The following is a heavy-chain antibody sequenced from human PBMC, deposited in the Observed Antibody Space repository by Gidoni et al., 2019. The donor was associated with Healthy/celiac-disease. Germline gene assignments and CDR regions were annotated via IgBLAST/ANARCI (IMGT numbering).Heavy chain of an antibody. V-gene: IGHV3-33*01. CDR3: ARDPPTGRYYYDSSGYYFDY. J-gene: IGHJ4*02. CDR2: IWYDGSNK. D-gene: IGHD3-22*01. Sequence: QVQLVESGGGVVQPGRSLRLSCAAYGFTFSSYGMHWVRQAPGKGLEWVAVIWYDGSNKYYADSVKGRFTISRDNSKNTLYLQRNSLRAEDTAVYYCARDPPTGRYYYDSSGYYFDYWGQGTLVTVSS. CDR1: GFTFSSYG.